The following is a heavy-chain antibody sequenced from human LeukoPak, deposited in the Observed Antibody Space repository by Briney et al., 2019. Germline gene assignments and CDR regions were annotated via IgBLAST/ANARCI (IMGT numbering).Heavy chain of an antibody. V-gene: IGHV5-51*01. CDR2: IYPGDSDT. CDR3: ARLDGSQNYPDF. CDR1: GYSFTNYW. Sequence: GESLKISCKGSGYSFTNYWIGWVRQMPGKGLEWMGIIYPGDSDTRFSPSFQGQVTFSADKSINTAYLEWSSLKASDTAMYYCARLDGSQNYPDFWGQGTLVTVSS. J-gene: IGHJ4*01. D-gene: IGHD3-10*01.